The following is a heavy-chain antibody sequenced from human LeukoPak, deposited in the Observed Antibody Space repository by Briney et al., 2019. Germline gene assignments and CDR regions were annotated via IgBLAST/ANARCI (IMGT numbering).Heavy chain of an antibody. J-gene: IGHJ4*02. CDR2: ISASGADT. CDR1: GFIFAKYA. V-gene: IGHV3-23*01. CDR3: PKPLLTPGN. D-gene: IGHD4-23*01. Sequence: GGSLRLSCTTSGFIFAKYAMAWVRQSPGKGLEWVSTISASGADTYYADSMRGRFTISRDSSRNALYLQLSRLRVDDTAFYYCPKPLLTPGNWGPGTLVTVSS.